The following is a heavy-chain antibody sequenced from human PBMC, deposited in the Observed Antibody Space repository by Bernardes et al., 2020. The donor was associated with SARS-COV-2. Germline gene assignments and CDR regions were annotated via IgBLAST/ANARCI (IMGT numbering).Heavy chain of an antibody. CDR1: GFTFSDHY. D-gene: IGHD2-2*01. J-gene: IGHJ1*01. CDR2: TRNKANSYST. CDR3: IESGYCSTTSCPRAYFQR. V-gene: IGHV3-72*01. Sequence: GGSLRLSCAASGFTFSDHYMDWVRQAPGKGLEWIGRTRNKANSYSTEYAASVKGRFTVARDDSKNSFYLQMNSLKTEDTAVYYCIESGYCSTTSCPRAYFQRWGQGTLVTVS.